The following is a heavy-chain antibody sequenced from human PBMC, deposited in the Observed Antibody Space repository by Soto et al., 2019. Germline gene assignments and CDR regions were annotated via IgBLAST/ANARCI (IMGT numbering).Heavy chain of an antibody. Sequence: EMQLMESGGALVRPGGSLQLSCRASGFTFSAFPIHWVRQASGKGLEWVGRVRSRVRGHAIAYAASVTGRFTISRDDSQNTAYLHMTSLNIEDTAVYYCVRQSAEGYMKNNSFDPWGPGTLVTVSS. CDR2: VRSRVRGHAI. J-gene: IGHJ5*02. V-gene: IGHV3-73*02. CDR1: GFTFSAFP. D-gene: IGHD5-12*01. CDR3: VRQSAEGYMKNNSFDP.